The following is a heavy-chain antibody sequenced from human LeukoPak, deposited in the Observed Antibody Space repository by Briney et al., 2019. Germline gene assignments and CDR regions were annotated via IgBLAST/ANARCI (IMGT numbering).Heavy chain of an antibody. Sequence: GGSLRLSCAVSGFTFSSYAMSWVRQAPGRGLEWASVISGSGSSTTYADSVKGRFTISRDNSKNTLYLQMNSLRAEDTAVYYCAKHQYYDTSGFPTSLDSWGQGALVTVSS. V-gene: IGHV3-23*01. CDR2: ISGSGSST. CDR3: AKHQYYDTSGFPTSLDS. J-gene: IGHJ4*02. D-gene: IGHD3-22*01. CDR1: GFTFSSYA.